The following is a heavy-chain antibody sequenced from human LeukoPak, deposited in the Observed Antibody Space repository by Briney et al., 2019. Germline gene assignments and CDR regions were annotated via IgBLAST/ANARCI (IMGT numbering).Heavy chain of an antibody. V-gene: IGHV4-39*07. CDR3: ARGNPLTIYSSSWYVSTDYYYMDV. D-gene: IGHD6-13*01. CDR2: IHYSGST. J-gene: IGHJ6*03. CDR1: GGSISSSSTYY. Sequence: SETLSLTCSVSGGSISSSSTYYWGWIRQPPGKGLEWIGTIHYSGSTYYNPSLKGRVTISVDTSKNQFSLKLSSVTAADTAVYYCARGNPLTIYSSSWYVSTDYYYMDVWGKGTTVTVSS.